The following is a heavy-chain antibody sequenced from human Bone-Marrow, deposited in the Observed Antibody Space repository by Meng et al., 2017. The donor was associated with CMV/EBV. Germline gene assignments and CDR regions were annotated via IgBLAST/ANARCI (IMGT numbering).Heavy chain of an antibody. V-gene: IGHV3-33*06. CDR1: GLHFSRYN. D-gene: IGHD5-18*01. CDR3: AKGEGYNYGYLTY. J-gene: IGHJ4*02. CDR2: IWNDGHNK. Sequence: CAASGLHFSRYNTHWGRQAPGKGLEWVAIIWNDGHNKYYADSVKGRFTISRDSSKSTLYLEMNSLRAEDTAVYYCAKGEGYNYGYLTYWGQGTLVTVSS.